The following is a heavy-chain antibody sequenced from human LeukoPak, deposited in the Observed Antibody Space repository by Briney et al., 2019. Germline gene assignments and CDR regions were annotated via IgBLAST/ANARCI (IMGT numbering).Heavy chain of an antibody. CDR1: GYSFTSYW. V-gene: IGHV5-51*01. CDR3: ARHGQYCDFWSGYYWFDP. J-gene: IGHJ5*02. D-gene: IGHD3-3*01. Sequence: GESLKISCKGSGYSFTSYWIGWVRQMPGKGLEWMGIIYPGDSDTRYSPSFQGQVTISADKSISTAYLQWSSLKASDTAMYYCARHGQYCDFWSGYYWFDPWGQGTLVTVSS. CDR2: IYPGDSDT.